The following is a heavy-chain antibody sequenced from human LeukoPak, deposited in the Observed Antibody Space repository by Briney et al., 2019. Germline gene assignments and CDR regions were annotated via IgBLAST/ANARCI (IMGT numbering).Heavy chain of an antibody. CDR3: ARSKDGSGFAAY. CDR2: IYYSGST. J-gene: IGHJ4*02. CDR1: GGSISSGGYY. V-gene: IGHV4-31*03. Sequence: SQTLSLTCTVSGGSISSGGYYWSWIRQHPGKGLEWIGYIYYSGSTYYNPSLKSRVTISVDTSKNQFSLKLSSVTAADTAVYYCARSKDGSGFAAYWGQGTQVTVS. D-gene: IGHD3-22*01.